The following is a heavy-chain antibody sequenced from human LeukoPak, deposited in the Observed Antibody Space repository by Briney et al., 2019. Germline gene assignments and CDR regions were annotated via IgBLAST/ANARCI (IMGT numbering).Heavy chain of an antibody. CDR2: ISYDGSMK. V-gene: IGHV3-30*18. Sequence: GGSLRLSCAASGFSFSRYAMQWVRQAPGKGLEWVAVISYDGSMKYYADSVKGRFTISRDNAKNSLYLQMNSLRAEDTAVYYCAELGITMTGGVWGKGTTVTISS. D-gene: IGHD3-10*02. CDR1: GFSFSRYA. J-gene: IGHJ6*04. CDR3: AELGITMTGGV.